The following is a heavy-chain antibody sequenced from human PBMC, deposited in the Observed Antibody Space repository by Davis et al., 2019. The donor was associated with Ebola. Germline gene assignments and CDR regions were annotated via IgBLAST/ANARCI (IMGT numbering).Heavy chain of an antibody. Sequence: GESLKISCAASGFTFSSYAMSWVRQAPGKGLEWVSAISGSGGTTYYADSVKGRFTISRDNSKNTLYLQMNSLRAEDTAVYYCAKGKDFWSGSHPGFDYWGQGTLATVSS. CDR2: ISGSGGTT. CDR3: AKGKDFWSGSHPGFDY. D-gene: IGHD3-3*01. V-gene: IGHV3-23*01. J-gene: IGHJ4*02. CDR1: GFTFSSYA.